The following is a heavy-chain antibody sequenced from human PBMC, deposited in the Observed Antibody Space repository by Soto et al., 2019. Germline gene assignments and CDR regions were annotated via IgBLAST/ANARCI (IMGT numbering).Heavy chain of an antibody. CDR3: AHNTISAAGADHYGLDV. V-gene: IGHV3-11*01. Sequence: PGGSLRLSCAGSGFTFRDHYMSWVRQAPGQGLEWVSYMSSSGATIYYADSVRGRFTISRDNAKNSLYLQMTSLRAEDTAVYYCAHNTISAAGADHYGLDVWGQGTTVTVSS. D-gene: IGHD6-13*01. CDR1: GFTFRDHY. CDR2: MSSSGATI. J-gene: IGHJ6*02.